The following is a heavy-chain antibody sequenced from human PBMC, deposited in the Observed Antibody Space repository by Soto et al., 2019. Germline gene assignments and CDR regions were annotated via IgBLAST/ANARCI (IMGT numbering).Heavy chain of an antibody. CDR1: GSKFSNYG. J-gene: IGHJ5*02. V-gene: IGHV1-18*01. D-gene: IGHD2-2*01. Sequence: CVSEKASCKTSGSKFSNYGFTWVRQAPGQPLEWLGLISIYSDGTNYAQKFKGRVSLNTDTSTTTAYMELSSMSSEDTAVYYCARVVPGDEAWFCXWGQGTLFTVSX. CDR3: ARVVPGDEAWFCX. CDR2: ISIYSDGT.